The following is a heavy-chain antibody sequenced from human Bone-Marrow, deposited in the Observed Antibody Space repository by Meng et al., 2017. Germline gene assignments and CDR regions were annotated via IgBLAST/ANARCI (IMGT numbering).Heavy chain of an antibody. CDR1: GSSISNDENY. D-gene: IGHD2-2*02. V-gene: IGHV4-30-4*08. CDR2: MQYNGIT. Sequence: QVQLQESGPGLVKPSQTLSLTCTVSGSSISNDENYWSWIRQSPGEGLEWIGYMQYNGITYYNPSLRSRATMLVDTSKNEFSLKLSSVTAADTAVYYCARYCSSTSCHNWFDPWGQGILVTVSS. CDR3: ARYCSSTSCHNWFDP. J-gene: IGHJ5*02.